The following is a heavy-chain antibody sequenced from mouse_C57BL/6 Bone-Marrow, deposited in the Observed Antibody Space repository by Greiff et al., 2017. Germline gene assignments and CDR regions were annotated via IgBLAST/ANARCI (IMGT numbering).Heavy chain of an antibody. J-gene: IGHJ3*01. CDR2: IDPSDSET. CDR3: ATGYSNPWFAY. D-gene: IGHD2-5*01. Sequence: QVQLQQPGAELVRPGSSVKLSCKASGYTFTSYWMHWVKQRPIQGLEWIGNIDPSDSETHYNQKFKDKATLTVDKSSSTAYMQLSSLTSEDSAVYYCATGYSNPWFAYWGQGTLVTVSA. CDR1: GYTFTSYW. V-gene: IGHV1-52*01.